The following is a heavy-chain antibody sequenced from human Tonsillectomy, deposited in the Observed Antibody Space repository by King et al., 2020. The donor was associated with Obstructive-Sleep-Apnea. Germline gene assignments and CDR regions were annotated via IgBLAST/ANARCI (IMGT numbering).Heavy chain of an antibody. J-gene: IGHJ4*02. CDR1: GFTFSSYA. CDR2: ISGSGGST. CDR3: AKDGDYDYVWGSPSGFDY. D-gene: IGHD3-16*01. V-gene: IGHV3-23*04. Sequence: VQLVESGGGLVQPGGSLRLSCAASGFTFSSYAMSWVRQAPGKGLEWVSAISGSGGSTYYADSVKGRFTTSRDNSKNTLYLQMNSLRAEDTAVYYCAKDGDYDYVWGSPSGFDYWGQGTLVTVSS.